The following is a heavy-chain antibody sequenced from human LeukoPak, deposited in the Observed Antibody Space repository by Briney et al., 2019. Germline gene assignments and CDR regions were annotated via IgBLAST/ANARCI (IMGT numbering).Heavy chain of an antibody. J-gene: IGHJ4*02. V-gene: IGHV3-30*02. Sequence: GGSLKLSCAASGFSFSNYGMHWVRQAPGKGLEWVAYIQYDGSQKYYGDSVKGRFTISRDNSKNTVHLQMNSLRDEDTALYYCARDLLSLPHKYFDSWGQGTLVTVSS. D-gene: IGHD3-16*01. CDR2: IQYDGSQK. CDR1: GFSFSNYG. CDR3: ARDLLSLPHKYFDS.